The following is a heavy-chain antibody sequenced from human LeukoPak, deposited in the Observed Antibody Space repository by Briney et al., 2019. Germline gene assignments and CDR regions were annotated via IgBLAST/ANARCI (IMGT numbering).Heavy chain of an antibody. D-gene: IGHD5-12*01. V-gene: IGHV3-23*01. J-gene: IGHJ3*02. CDR3: AKPVAIGFDI. CDR1: GFTFNDYD. CDR2: ITGSGKNT. Sequence: PGGSLRLSCAASGFTFNDYDMNWVRQAPGRGLEWVSFITGSGKNTEYADSVKGRFTISRDNSKSTLYLHMNSLRAEDSAVYYCAKPVAIGFDIWGQGTKVTVSS.